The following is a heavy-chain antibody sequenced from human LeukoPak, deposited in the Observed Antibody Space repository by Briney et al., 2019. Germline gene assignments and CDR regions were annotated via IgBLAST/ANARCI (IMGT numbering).Heavy chain of an antibody. D-gene: IGHD5-12*01. V-gene: IGHV3-23*01. CDR3: ARDKYMSGHIGSLFDP. J-gene: IGHJ5*02. CDR1: GFTFTGNG. Sequence: PGGSLRLSCAASGFTFTGNGMSWVRQAPGKGLEWVSSIPDSGGSTDFADSVKGRFTISRDNSKNTLYLQMNSLRAEDTAVYYCARDKYMSGHIGSLFDPWGQGTLVTVSS. CDR2: IPDSGGST.